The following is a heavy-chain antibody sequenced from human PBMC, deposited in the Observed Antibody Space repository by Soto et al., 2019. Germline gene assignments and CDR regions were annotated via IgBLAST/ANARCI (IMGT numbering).Heavy chain of an antibody. D-gene: IGHD6-19*01. Sequence: PGGSLRLSCAASGFMFSSYAMGWVRQAPGKGLEWVADISGSGGSTFYADSVKGRFTFSRDNSKNTLYLQMNSLRAEDTAVYYCAKIPSVVAGGPGWFDPWGQGTQVTVSS. V-gene: IGHV3-23*01. CDR2: ISGSGGST. CDR1: GFMFSSYA. CDR3: AKIPSVVAGGPGWFDP. J-gene: IGHJ5*02.